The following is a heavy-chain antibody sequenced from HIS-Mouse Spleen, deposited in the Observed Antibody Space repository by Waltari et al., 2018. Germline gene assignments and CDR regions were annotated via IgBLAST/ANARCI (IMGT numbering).Heavy chain of an antibody. CDR3: AKDGRSLNY. J-gene: IGHJ4*02. CDR1: GFTFDDYA. CDR2: ISWNSGSI. V-gene: IGHV3-9*01. Sequence: EVQLVESGGGLVQPGRSLRLSCAASGFTFDDYAMHWVRQAPGKGLEGVSGISWNSGSIGYADSGKGRFTISRDNAKNSLYLQMNSLRAEDTALYYCAKDGRSLNYWGQGTLVTVSS.